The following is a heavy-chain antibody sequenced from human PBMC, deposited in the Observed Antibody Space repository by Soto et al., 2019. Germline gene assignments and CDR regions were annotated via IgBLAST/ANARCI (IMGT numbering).Heavy chain of an antibody. CDR3: AKDRGSQSRRINGTTGWLEP. CDR1: VGTFSSYS. D-gene: IGHD1-20*01. CDR2: ISGSGGST. Sequence: WESXRLSCSSSVGTFSSYSIIWFRHAPGKGLGLVSAISGSGGSTYYADSVKGRFTISRDNSKNTLYLQMNSLRAEDTAVYYCAKDRGSQSRRINGTTGWLEPWGPGALV. V-gene: IGHV3-23*01. J-gene: IGHJ5*02.